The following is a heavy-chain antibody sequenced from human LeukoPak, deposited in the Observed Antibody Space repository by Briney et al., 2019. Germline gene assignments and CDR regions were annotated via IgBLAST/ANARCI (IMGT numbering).Heavy chain of an antibody. CDR1: GYTFSNYW. D-gene: IGHD3-22*01. Sequence: GESLKISCEGSGYTFSNYWIGWVRQMPGKGLEWMGIIYPGDSDTRYSPSFQGQVTISADKSISTAYLQWSSLKASDTAMYYCAVTYYYDSSGYYYSQTPDYYYMDVWGKGTTVTVSS. CDR2: IYPGDSDT. J-gene: IGHJ6*03. V-gene: IGHV5-51*01. CDR3: AVTYYYDSSGYYYSQTPDYYYMDV.